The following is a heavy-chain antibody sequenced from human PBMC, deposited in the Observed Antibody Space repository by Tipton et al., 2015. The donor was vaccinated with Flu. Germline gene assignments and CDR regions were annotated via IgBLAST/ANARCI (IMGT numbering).Heavy chain of an antibody. D-gene: IGHD3-16*01. CDR1: GGPVSSGRYY. Sequence: TLSLTCTVSGGPVSSGRYYWSWLRQTAGKGLEWIGCIYTTGDTNYNPSLESRVTISVDTSKKQFSLKLKSMTAADTAVYYCAREFLFFGELSTAYYFDSWGQGTLVTVSS. CDR3: AREFLFFGELSTAYYFDS. CDR2: IYTTGDT. J-gene: IGHJ4*02. V-gene: IGHV4-61*02.